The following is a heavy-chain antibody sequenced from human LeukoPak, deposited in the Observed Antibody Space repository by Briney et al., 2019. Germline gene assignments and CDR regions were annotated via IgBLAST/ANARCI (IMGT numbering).Heavy chain of an antibody. CDR3: AKRIAVAGCTDY. D-gene: IGHD6-19*01. CDR1: GFTFSSYA. CDR2: ISGSGGST. J-gene: IGHJ4*02. V-gene: IGHV3-23*01. Sequence: GGSLRLSCAAPGFTFSSYAMSWVRQAPGKGLEWVSAISGSGGSTHYADSVKGRFTISRDNPKNTLYLQMNSLRAEDTAVYYCAKRIAVAGCTDYWGQGTLVTVSS.